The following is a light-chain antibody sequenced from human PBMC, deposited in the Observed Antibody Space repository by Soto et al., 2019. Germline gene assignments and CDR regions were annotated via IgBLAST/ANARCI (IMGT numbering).Light chain of an antibody. CDR1: QSVSDRC. CDR3: QNYVNSPWT. J-gene: IGKJ1*01. Sequence: EIVLTQSPGTLSLSPGERATLSCRASQSVSDRCLAWYQQKPGQAPRLLNYGASIRATCIADRFSGSWFETNFTITIIRLEHEDFAVYYWQNYVNSPWTFGQGTKVEIK. V-gene: IGKV3-20*01. CDR2: GAS.